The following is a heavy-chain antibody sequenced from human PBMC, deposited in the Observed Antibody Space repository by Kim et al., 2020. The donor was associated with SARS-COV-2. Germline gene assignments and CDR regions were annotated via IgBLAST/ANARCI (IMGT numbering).Heavy chain of an antibody. J-gene: IGHJ4*02. D-gene: IGHD3-3*01. CDR3: AGVDSPQDLPFDY. Sequence: YNPSLKSRVTISVDTSKNQFSLKLSSVTAADTAVYCCAGVDSPQDLPFDYWGQGTLVTVSS. V-gene: IGHV4-59*01.